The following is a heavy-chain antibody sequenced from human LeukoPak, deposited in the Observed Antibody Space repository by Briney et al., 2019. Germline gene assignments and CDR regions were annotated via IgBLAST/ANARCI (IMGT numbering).Heavy chain of an antibody. CDR1: GSRFTSYW. CDR3: ARQWRGWYSIDY. D-gene: IGHD6-19*01. J-gene: IGHJ4*02. V-gene: IGHV5-51*01. Sequence: PGESLKISCKGSGSRFTSYWIGWVRQMPGKGLEWMAIIYPDDSNSRYSPSFQGQVTISADKSISTAYLQWSSLKASDSAMYYCARQWRGWYSIDYWGQGTLVTVSS. CDR2: IYPDDSNS.